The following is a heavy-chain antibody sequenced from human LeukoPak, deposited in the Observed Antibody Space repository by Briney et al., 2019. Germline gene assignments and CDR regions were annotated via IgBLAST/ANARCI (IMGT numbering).Heavy chain of an antibody. CDR2: IYHSGST. CDR1: GGSISSSNW. D-gene: IGHD3-22*01. Sequence: KPSETLSLTCAVSGGSISSSNWWSWVRQPPGKGLEWIGEIYHSGSTNYNPSLKSRVTISVDKSKNQFSLKLSSVTAADTAVHYCARVWWDYYDSSGYYSWYFDLWGRGTLVTVSS. CDR3: ARVWWDYYDSSGYYSWYFDL. J-gene: IGHJ2*01. V-gene: IGHV4-4*02.